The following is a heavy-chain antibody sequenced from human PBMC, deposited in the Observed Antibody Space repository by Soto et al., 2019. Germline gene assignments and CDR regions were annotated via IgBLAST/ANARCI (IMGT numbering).Heavy chain of an antibody. CDR1: GYSFTSSW. V-gene: IGHV5-51*01. J-gene: IGHJ6*02. CDR3: ARQWNYFYYGMDV. Sequence: PGESLKISCKGSGYSFTSSWIGWVRQKPGKGLEWMGIIYPGDSETKYSPSFEGQVTISADKSISTAYLQWSSLKASDTAMYYCARQWNYFYYGMDVWGQGTKVTVSS. CDR2: IYPGDSET.